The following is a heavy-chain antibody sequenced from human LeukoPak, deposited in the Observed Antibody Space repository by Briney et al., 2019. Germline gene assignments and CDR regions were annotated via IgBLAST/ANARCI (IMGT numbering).Heavy chain of an antibody. V-gene: IGHV3-21*01. CDR2: ISSSSSYI. CDR3: ARTVDTAMVTIDY. D-gene: IGHD5-18*01. Sequence: PGGSLRLSCAASGFTFSSYSMNWVRQAPGKGLEWVSSISSSSSYIYYADSVKGRFTISRDNSKNTLYLQMNSLRAEDTAVYYCARTVDTAMVTIDYWGQGTLVTVSS. J-gene: IGHJ4*02. CDR1: GFTFSSYS.